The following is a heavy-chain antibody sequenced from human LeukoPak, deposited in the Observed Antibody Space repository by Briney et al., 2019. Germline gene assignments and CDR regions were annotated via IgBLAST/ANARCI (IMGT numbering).Heavy chain of an antibody. Sequence: GGSLRLSCVASGFTFRTYAMSWVRQAPGKGLEWISGVSDSGGMTNYADSVKGRFTISRDNSKDTLYLQMSSLRAEDTAIYYCATRGRDREFDYWGQGTLVTVSS. CDR3: ATRGRDREFDY. V-gene: IGHV3-23*01. D-gene: IGHD1-26*01. CDR1: GFTFRTYA. J-gene: IGHJ4*02. CDR2: VSDSGGMT.